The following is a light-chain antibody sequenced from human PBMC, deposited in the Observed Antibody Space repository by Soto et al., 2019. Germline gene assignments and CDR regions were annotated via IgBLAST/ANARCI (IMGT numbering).Light chain of an antibody. CDR1: SSDVGGYNY. Sequence: QSGLTQPASVSGSPGQSITISCTGTSSDVGGYNYVSWYQQHPGKAPKLMIYEVSNRSSGVSNRFSGSKSGNTASLTISGLQAEDEADYYCSSYTSSSAYVFGTGTKVTVL. CDR3: SSYTSSSAYV. J-gene: IGLJ1*01. V-gene: IGLV2-14*01. CDR2: EVS.